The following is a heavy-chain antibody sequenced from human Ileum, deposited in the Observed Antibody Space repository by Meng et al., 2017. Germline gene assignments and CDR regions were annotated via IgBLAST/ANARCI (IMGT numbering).Heavy chain of an antibody. CDR1: GGSISSGNYH. D-gene: IGHD5-18*01. V-gene: IGHV4-30-4*01. J-gene: IGHJ4*02. CDR2: LYYTGTT. Sequence: SEPLSLTCTVSGGSISSGNYHWSWFRQHPGKGLEWIGTLYYTGTTYYNPSLMSRPTISLDTSKNQFSLNLNSVTAADTAIYYCARGRDTAKSGYWGQGTLVTVSS. CDR3: ARGRDTAKSGY.